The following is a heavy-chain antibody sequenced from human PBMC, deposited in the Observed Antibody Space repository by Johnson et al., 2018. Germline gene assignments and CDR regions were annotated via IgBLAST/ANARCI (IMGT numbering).Heavy chain of an antibody. V-gene: IGHV1-8*01. CDR2: MNPNSGNT. J-gene: IGHJ6*03. Sequence: QVQLVQSGGGVVQPGRSLRLSCAASGFTFTSYDINWVRQATGQGLEWMGWMNPNSGNTGYAQTFQGRVTMTRNTYISTSYMELYSLRSEDTAEYYCGRGPRCCTNLDYYYYYMDGWGKGTTVTGSS. D-gene: IGHD2-8*01. CDR3: GRGPRCCTNLDYYYYYMDG. CDR1: GFTFTSYD.